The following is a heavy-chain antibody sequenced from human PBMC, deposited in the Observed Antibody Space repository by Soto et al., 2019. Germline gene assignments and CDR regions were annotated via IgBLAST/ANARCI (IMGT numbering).Heavy chain of an antibody. CDR3: ARVVGGCSGGGCYSVNWYYYYGMDV. J-gene: IGHJ6*02. CDR2: IYTSGST. V-gene: IGHV4-4*07. Sequence: SETLSLTCTVSGGSISSYYWSWIRQPAGKGLEWIGRIYTSGSTNYNPSLKSRVTMSVDTSKNQYSLKLSSVTAADTAVYYCARVVGGCSGGGCYSVNWYYYYGMDVWGQGTTVTVSS. CDR1: GGSISSYY. D-gene: IGHD2-15*01.